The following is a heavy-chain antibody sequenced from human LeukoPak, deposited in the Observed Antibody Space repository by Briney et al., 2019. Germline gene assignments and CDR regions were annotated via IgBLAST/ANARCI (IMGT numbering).Heavy chain of an antibody. CDR2: ISAYNGNT. CDR1: GYTFTSYG. CDR3: ARGGSALLWFGELYSWFDP. J-gene: IGHJ5*02. V-gene: IGHV1-18*01. D-gene: IGHD3-10*01. Sequence: GASVKVSCKASGYTFTSYGISWVRQAPGQGLEWMGWISAYNGNTNYAQKLQGRVTMTTDTSTSTAYMELRSLRSDDTAVYYCARGGSALLWFGELYSWFDPWGQGTLVTVSS.